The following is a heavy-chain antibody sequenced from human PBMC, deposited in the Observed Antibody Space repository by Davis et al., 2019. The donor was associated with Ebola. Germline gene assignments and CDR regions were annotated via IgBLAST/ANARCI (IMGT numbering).Heavy chain of an antibody. D-gene: IGHD6-6*01. CDR1: GGSFSGYY. V-gene: IGHV4-31*11. Sequence: PSETLSLTCAVYGGSFSGYYWSWIRQHPGKGLEWIGYIYYSGSTYYNPSLKSRVTISVDTSKNQFSLKLSSVTAADTAMYYCARDEQLGRVDYWGQGTLVTVSS. CDR3: ARDEQLGRVDY. CDR2: IYYSGST. J-gene: IGHJ4*02.